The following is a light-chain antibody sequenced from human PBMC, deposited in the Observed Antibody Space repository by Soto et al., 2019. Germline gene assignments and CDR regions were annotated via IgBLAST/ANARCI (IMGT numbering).Light chain of an antibody. CDR2: DAS. Sequence: DIQMTQSPSTLSASVGDRDTITCRASQSISSWLAWYQQKPGKAPKLLIYDASSLESGVPSRFSGSGSGTEFTLTISSLQPDDFATYYCQQYNSYVLTFGGGTKVDIK. J-gene: IGKJ4*01. CDR1: QSISSW. V-gene: IGKV1-5*01. CDR3: QQYNSYVLT.